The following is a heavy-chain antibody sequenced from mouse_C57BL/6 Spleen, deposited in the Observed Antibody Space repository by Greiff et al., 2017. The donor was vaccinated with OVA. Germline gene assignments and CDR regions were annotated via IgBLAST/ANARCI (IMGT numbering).Heavy chain of an antibody. Sequence: EVQLVESGPGMVKPSQSLSLTCTVTGYSITSGYDWHWIRHFPGNKLEWMGYISYSGSTNYNPSLKSRISITHDTSKNHFFLKLNSVTTEDTATYYCARDQGYPYAMDYWGQGTSVTVSS. V-gene: IGHV3-1*01. CDR1: GYSITSGYD. J-gene: IGHJ4*01. D-gene: IGHD2-2*01. CDR3: ARDQGYPYAMDY. CDR2: ISYSGST.